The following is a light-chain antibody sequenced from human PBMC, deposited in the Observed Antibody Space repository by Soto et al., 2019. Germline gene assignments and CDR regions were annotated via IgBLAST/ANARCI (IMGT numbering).Light chain of an antibody. CDR2: KAS. CDR1: QTISSW. J-gene: IGKJ5*01. Sequence: DIQMTQSPSTLSGPVGDRVTITCRASQTISSWLAWYQQKPGKAPKLLIYKASTLKSGVPSRFSGSGSGTEFTLTISSLQPDDFATYYCQQFNSLFGQGTRLEIK. CDR3: QQFNSL. V-gene: IGKV1-5*03.